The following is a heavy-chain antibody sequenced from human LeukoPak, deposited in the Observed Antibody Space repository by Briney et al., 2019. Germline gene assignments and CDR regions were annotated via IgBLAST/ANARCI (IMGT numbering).Heavy chain of an antibody. CDR1: GFSFSSYW. Sequence: GGSLRLSCAASGFSFSSYWMSWVRQAPGKGLEWVANTNQDGSEKHYVDSVKGRISISRDNAKTSLYLQMDSLRAEDTAVYYCARMSPLTMVQKKYFDYWGQGTLVTVSS. CDR3: ARMSPLTMVQKKYFDY. V-gene: IGHV3-7*01. J-gene: IGHJ4*02. CDR2: TNQDGSEK. D-gene: IGHD4/OR15-4a*01.